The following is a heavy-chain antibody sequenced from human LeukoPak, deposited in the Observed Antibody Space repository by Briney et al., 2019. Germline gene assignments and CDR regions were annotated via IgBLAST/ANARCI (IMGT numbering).Heavy chain of an antibody. D-gene: IGHD6-13*01. Sequence: SETLSLTCTVSGYSISSGYYWGWIRQPPGKGLEWIGSIYHSGSTYYNPSLKSRVTISVDTSKNQFSLKLSSVTAADAAVYYCARLGSSWYIYFDYWGQGTLVTVSS. CDR3: ARLGSSWYIYFDY. CDR2: IYHSGST. J-gene: IGHJ4*02. V-gene: IGHV4-38-2*02. CDR1: GYSISSGYY.